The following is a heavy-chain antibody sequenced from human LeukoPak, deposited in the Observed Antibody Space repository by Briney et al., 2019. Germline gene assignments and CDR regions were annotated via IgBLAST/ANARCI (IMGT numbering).Heavy chain of an antibody. J-gene: IGHJ3*02. V-gene: IGHV4-38-2*02. CDR3: ARDQGYSYGFGAFDI. CDR2: IYHSGST. CDR1: GYSISSGYY. Sequence: SETLSLTCTVSGYSISSGYYWGWIRQPPGKGLEWIGSIYHSGSTNYNPSLKSRVTISVDASKNQFSLKLSSVTAADTAVYYCARDQGYSYGFGAFDIWGRGTMVTVSS. D-gene: IGHD5-18*01.